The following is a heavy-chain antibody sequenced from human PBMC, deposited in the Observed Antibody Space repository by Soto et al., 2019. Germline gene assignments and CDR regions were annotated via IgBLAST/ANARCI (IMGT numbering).Heavy chain of an antibody. D-gene: IGHD3-16*01. CDR3: ARGGGNFDQ. Sequence: EVQLVESGGGLVQPGGSLRLTCATSGFTLSKYWMSWVRQAPGKGLEWVANVKQDGSDKYYVDSVKGRFTISRDNAKNSRDLQMNSLRAEDTAVYYCARGGGNFDQWGQGTLVTVSS. CDR1: GFTLSKYW. CDR2: VKQDGSDK. V-gene: IGHV3-7*04. J-gene: IGHJ4*02.